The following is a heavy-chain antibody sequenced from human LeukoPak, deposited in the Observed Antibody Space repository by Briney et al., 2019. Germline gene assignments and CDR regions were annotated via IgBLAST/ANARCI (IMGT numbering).Heavy chain of an antibody. D-gene: IGHD4-17*01. CDR1: GGSISSNSYY. CDR3: ARNGTVTVSGTKFNYFDY. CDR2: IYHSGST. V-gene: IGHV4-39*01. J-gene: IGHJ4*02. Sequence: SETLSLTCTVSGGSISSNSYYWGWTRQPPGKGLEWIGSIYHSGSTHYNPSLKSRLTIFVDTSKNQFSLKVNSVTAADTAVYYCARNGTVTVSGTKFNYFDYWGQGTLVTVSS.